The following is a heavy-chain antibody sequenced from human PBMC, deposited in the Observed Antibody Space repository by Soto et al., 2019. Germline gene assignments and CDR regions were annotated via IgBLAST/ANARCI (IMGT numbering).Heavy chain of an antibody. CDR3: ARALGEYVYGDYESTYYYGMDV. V-gene: IGHV1-18*01. CDR2: ISAYNGNT. D-gene: IGHD4-17*01. J-gene: IGHJ6*02. Sequence: QVQLVQSGAEVKKPGASVKVSCKASGYTFTSYGISWVRQAPGQGLEWMGWISAYNGNTNYAQKLQGRVTMTTDTSTSTAYMELRSLRSDDTAVYYCARALGEYVYGDYESTYYYGMDVWGQGTTVTVSS. CDR1: GYTFTSYG.